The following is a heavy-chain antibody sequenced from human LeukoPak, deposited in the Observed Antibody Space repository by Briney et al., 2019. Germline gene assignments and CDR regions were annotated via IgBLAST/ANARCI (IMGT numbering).Heavy chain of an antibody. D-gene: IGHD3-10*01. V-gene: IGHV5-10-1*01. CDR1: GYSFTSYR. J-gene: IGHJ3*02. Sequence: GESLRISCKGSGYSFTSYRISWVRQMPGKGLEWMGRIDPSDSYTNYSPSFQGHVTISADKSISTAYLQWSSLKASDTAMYYCANLLWFGELPSNPSAFDIWGQGTMVTVSS. CDR2: IDPSDSYT. CDR3: ANLLWFGELPSNPSAFDI.